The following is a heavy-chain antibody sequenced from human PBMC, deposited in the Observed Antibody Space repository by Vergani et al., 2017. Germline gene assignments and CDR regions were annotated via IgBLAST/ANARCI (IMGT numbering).Heavy chain of an antibody. CDR1: VFTFSNYA. CDR3: AKSGGSGSQNRGTDY. D-gene: IGHD1-26*01. V-gene: IGHV3-23*01. Sequence: EVQLLESGGGLVQPGGSLRLSCAASVFTFSNYAMSWVRQALGKGLEWVSTISGIGGSTYYADSVKGRFTISRDNSKNTLNLQMNSLRAEDTAVYYCAKSGGSGSQNRGTDYWGQGILVTVSS. J-gene: IGHJ4*02. CDR2: ISGIGGST.